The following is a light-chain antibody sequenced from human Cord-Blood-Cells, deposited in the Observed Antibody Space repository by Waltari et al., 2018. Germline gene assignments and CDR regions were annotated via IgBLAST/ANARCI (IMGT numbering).Light chain of an antibody. CDR1: QSVLYSSNNKNY. CDR2: WAY. V-gene: IGKV4-1*01. CDR3: QQYYSTPPYT. J-gene: IGKJ2*01. Sequence: DIVMTQSPDSLAVSLGERATINCKSSQSVLYSSNNKNYLAWYQQKPGQTPKLLIYWAYTRESGVPDRFSGSGSGTDFTLTISSLQAEDVAVYYCQQYYSTPPYTFGQGTKLEIK.